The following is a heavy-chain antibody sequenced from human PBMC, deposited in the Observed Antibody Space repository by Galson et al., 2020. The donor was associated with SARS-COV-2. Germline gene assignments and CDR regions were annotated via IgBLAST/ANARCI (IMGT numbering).Heavy chain of an antibody. CDR2: MYHSGKT. V-gene: IGHV4-39*02. CDR3: AREFGGRWLRYNSWFDP. Sequence: SETLSLTCTVSGVSIGSTTFYWGWIRQSPGKGLEWIGSMYHSGKTFHNPALKSRITISVDTSKNQLSLTLTSVTAADTAVYYCAREFGGRWLRYNSWFDPWGQGTLVTVSS. D-gene: IGHD5-12*01. CDR1: GVSIGSTTFY. J-gene: IGHJ5*02.